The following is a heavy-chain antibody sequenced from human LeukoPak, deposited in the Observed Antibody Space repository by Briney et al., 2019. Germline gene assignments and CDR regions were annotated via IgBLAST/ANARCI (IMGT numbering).Heavy chain of an antibody. CDR1: GFTFSSYA. J-gene: IGHJ6*03. Sequence: GGSLRLSCAASGFTFSSYAMHWVRQAPGKGPEWVAVISYDGSNKYYADSVRGRFTISRDNSKNTLYLHMNSLRAEDTAVYFCAKGSKAVLFTRDHYMDVWGKGTTVTISS. D-gene: IGHD6-19*01. CDR3: AKGSKAVLFTRDHYMDV. CDR2: ISYDGSNK. V-gene: IGHV3-30*04.